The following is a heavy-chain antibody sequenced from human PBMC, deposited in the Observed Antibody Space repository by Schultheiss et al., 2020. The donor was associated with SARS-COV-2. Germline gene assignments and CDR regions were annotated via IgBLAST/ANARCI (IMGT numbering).Heavy chain of an antibody. CDR2: ISGSGGST. CDR3: AKVGGYQLLWEQQGWFDP. Sequence: GESLKISCAASGFTFSSYAMSWVRQAPGKGLEWVSAISGSGGSTYYADSVKGRFTISRDNSKNTLYLQMNSLRAEDTAVYYCAKVGGYQLLWEQQGWFDPWGQGTLVTVSS. V-gene: IGHV3-23*01. D-gene: IGHD2-2*01. J-gene: IGHJ5*02. CDR1: GFTFSSYA.